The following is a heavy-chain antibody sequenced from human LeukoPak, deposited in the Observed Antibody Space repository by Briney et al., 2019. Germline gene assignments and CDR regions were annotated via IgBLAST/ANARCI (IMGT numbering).Heavy chain of an antibody. D-gene: IGHD3-22*01. CDR1: GFTFSSYS. CDR2: ISSSSSTI. Sequence: GGSLRLSCAASGFTFSSYSMNWVRQAPGKGLEWVSYISSSSSTIYYADSVKGRFTISRDNAKNSLYLQMNSLRAEDTAVYYCARETYYYDSSGYYNFDYWGQGTLVTVSS. J-gene: IGHJ4*02. CDR3: ARETYYYDSSGYYNFDY. V-gene: IGHV3-48*01.